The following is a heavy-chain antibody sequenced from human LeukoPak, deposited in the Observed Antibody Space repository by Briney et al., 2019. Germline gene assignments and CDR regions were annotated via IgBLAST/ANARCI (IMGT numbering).Heavy chain of an antibody. CDR3: AKDARRTSGWYFFDY. J-gene: IGHJ4*02. D-gene: IGHD6-19*01. CDR1: GFALSSQD. V-gene: IGHV3-23*01. Sequence: GGSLRLSCAASGFALSSQDMGWVRQAPGKGLEWVSAISDSGGRTYYADSVKGRFTISRDNSKNMLFLQMNSLRAEDTAVYYCAKDARRTSGWYFFDYWGQGTLVTVSS. CDR2: ISDSGGRT.